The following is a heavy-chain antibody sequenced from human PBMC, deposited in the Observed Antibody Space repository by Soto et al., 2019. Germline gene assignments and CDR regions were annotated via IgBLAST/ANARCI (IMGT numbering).Heavy chain of an antibody. CDR1: GFTFISYA. CDR2: ISSGSGGST. D-gene: IGHD4-4*01. Sequence: VGSRGGSCAASGFTFISYAMNWVRQAPGKGLEWVSVISSGSGGSTYYADSVKGRFTISRDNSKNPLYLQMNSLSAEDTALYYCAKGPYSKGFDPWGQGTLVTVSS. CDR3: AKGPYSKGFDP. J-gene: IGHJ5*02. V-gene: IGHV3-23*01.